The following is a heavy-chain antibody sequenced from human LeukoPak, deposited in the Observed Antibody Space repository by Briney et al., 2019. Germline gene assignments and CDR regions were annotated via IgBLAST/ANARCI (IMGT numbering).Heavy chain of an antibody. J-gene: IGHJ6*03. Sequence: ASVKVSCKASGYTFTSYGISWVRQAPGQGLEWIGWISAYNGNTNYAQKLQGRVTMTTDTSTSTAYMELRSLRSDDTAVYYCARDFEMATILRYYYYYMDVWGKGTTVTVSS. D-gene: IGHD5-24*01. CDR2: ISAYNGNT. CDR3: ARDFEMATILRYYYYYMDV. V-gene: IGHV1-18*01. CDR1: GYTFTSYG.